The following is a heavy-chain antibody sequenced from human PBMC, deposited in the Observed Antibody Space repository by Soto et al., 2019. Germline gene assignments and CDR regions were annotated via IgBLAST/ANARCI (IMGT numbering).Heavy chain of an antibody. V-gene: IGHV4-59*02. CDR2: AHYSGST. D-gene: IGHD2-15*01. CDR1: GGSVSSYY. Sequence: SETLSLTCTVFGGSVSSYYWTWIRQPPGKGLEWIGYAHYSGSTNYSPSLRSRVIMSVDTSKNQFSLKLNSVTAADTAVYYCATCSASSTSDAFDIWDRGTVVTVSS. CDR3: ATCSASSTSDAFDI. J-gene: IGHJ3*02.